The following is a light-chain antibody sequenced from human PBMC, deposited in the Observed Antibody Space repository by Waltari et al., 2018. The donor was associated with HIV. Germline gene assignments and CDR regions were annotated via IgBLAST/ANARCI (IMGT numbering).Light chain of an antibody. CDR1: NIGSKS. CDR2: DDD. J-gene: IGLJ1*01. Sequence: SYVLTQPPSVSVAPGQAARISCGGFNIGSKSVHWYQQKPGHAPLLVVYDDDDRPSGIPERFSGSNSENTAALTISRVEAGDEADYYCQVWDSSSDHSVFGTGTKVTVL. CDR3: QVWDSSSDHSV. V-gene: IGLV3-21*02.